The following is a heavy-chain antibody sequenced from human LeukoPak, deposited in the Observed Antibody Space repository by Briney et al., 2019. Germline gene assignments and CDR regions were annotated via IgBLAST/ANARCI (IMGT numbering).Heavy chain of an antibody. J-gene: IGHJ3*02. CDR3: ARDIVVVPAALGPDAFDI. Sequence: ASVKVSCKASGYTFTSYGISWVRQAPGQGLEWMGWINAYNGNTNYAQKLQGRVTMTTDTSTSTAYMELRSLRSDDTAVYYCARDIVVVPAALGPDAFDIWGQGTMVTVSS. V-gene: IGHV1-18*01. D-gene: IGHD2-2*01. CDR1: GYTFTSYG. CDR2: INAYNGNT.